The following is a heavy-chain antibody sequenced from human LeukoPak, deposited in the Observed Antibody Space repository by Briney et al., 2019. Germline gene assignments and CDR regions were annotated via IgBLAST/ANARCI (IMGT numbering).Heavy chain of an antibody. CDR2: IIPILGIA. J-gene: IGHJ4*02. CDR1: GGTFSSYA. D-gene: IGHD3-10*01. CDR3: AREGSGSLPHLDH. V-gene: IGHV1-69*04. Sequence: SVKVSCKASGGTFSSYAISWVRQAPGQGLEWMGRIIPILGIANYAQKFQGRVTITADKSTSTVYMELSSLRSEDTAVYYCAREGSGSLPHLDHWGQGTLVTVSS.